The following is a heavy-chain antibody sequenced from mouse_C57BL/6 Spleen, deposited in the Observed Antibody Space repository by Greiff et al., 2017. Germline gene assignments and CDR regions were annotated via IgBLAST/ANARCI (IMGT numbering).Heavy chain of an antibody. V-gene: IGHV2-2*01. CDR1: GFSLTSYG. CDR3: ARNRDYAFDY. D-gene: IGHD2-4*01. CDR2: IWSGGST. J-gene: IGHJ2*01. Sequence: QVQLQQSGPGLVQPSQSLSITCTVSGFSLTSYGVHWVRQSPGKGLEWLGVIWSGGSTDYNAAFISRLSISKDNSKSQVFFKMNSLQADYTAIYYCARNRDYAFDYWGQGTTLTVSS.